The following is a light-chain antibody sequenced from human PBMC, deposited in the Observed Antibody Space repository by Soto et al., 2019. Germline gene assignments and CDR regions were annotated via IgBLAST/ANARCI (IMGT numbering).Light chain of an antibody. CDR2: ATY. CDR3: QQYDTFPRT. CDR1: QGVNKY. Sequence: DIQMTQSPSSLSASVGDRVIITCRASQGVNKYVAWFQQKPGRAPKSLIYATYSLQSGVPSHFSASGSGTEFTLTISSLQPEDFATYYCQQYDTFPRTFGQGTNVEI. J-gene: IGKJ1*01. V-gene: IGKV1-16*02.